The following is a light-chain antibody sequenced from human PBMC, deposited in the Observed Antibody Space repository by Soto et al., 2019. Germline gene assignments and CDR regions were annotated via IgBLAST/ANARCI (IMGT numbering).Light chain of an antibody. J-gene: IGKJ5*01. Sequence: EVVLTQSPGTLALSPGRRVTLSCSASQTVTNDYLAWYQQKDGQAPRLLIYDAYTRATGVPDRFSGSGSGPEYTITITRLEPEDFAVYSCQQYGFSPISFGQGTRLEIK. V-gene: IGKV3-20*01. CDR2: DAY. CDR3: QQYGFSPIS. CDR1: QTVTNDY.